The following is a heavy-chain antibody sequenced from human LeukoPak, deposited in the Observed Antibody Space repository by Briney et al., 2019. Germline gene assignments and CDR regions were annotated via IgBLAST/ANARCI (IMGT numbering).Heavy chain of an antibody. CDR3: ARNIRHAFDI. V-gene: IGHV1-2*02. CDR1: GYTFTGHY. Sequence: ASVKASCKASGYTFTGHYLYWVRQAPGPGVEWMGWLNPNSGDTKHTQNLHGRVTITKETYISTAYMELISLRSDDTAVYSCARNIRHAFDIWGQGTMVVVSS. D-gene: IGHD2/OR15-2a*01. J-gene: IGHJ3*02. CDR2: LNPNSGDT.